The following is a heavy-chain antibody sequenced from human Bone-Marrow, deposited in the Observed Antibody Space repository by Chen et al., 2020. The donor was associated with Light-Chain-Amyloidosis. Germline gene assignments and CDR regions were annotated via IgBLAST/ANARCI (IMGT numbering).Heavy chain of an antibody. CDR2: IYSSGST. CDR3: ARVYDGNSFGY. CDR1: GFIVSNGY. J-gene: IGHJ4*02. Sequence: EVQLVESGGGLVQPGGSLRLSCSASGFIVSNGYTSWVRLAPGKGLEWVSVIYSSGSTYYADSMKGRFTISRDNSENMVYLQMNSLRAEDTAVYYCARVYDGNSFGYWGQGTLVTVS. D-gene: IGHD3-16*01. V-gene: IGHV3-66*01.